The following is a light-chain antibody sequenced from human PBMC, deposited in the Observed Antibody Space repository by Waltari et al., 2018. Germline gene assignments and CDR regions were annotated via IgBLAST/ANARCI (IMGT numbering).Light chain of an antibody. J-gene: IGLJ3*02. V-gene: IGLV1-51*01. CDR1: SSNXGNNY. CDR3: GTWDSSLSAWV. CDR2: DNN. Sequence: QXVLTQPPSVSAAPGQKXTISCSGSSSNXGNNYVSWYQQLPGTAPKLLIYDNNKRPSGIPDRFSGSKSGTSATLGIPGLQTXDEADYYCGTWDSSLSAWVFXGGTKLTVL.